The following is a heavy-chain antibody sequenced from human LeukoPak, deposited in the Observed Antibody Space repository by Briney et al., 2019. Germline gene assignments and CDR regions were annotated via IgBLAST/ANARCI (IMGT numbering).Heavy chain of an antibody. CDR3: AKGVHSSGYLQNWFDP. J-gene: IGHJ5*02. CDR2: ISGSGGST. Sequence: GGSLRLSCAASGFTFSSYAMSWVRQAPGKGLEWVSAISGSGGSTYYADSVKGRFTISRDNSKNTLYLHMNSLRAEDTAVYYCAKGVHSSGYLQNWFDPWGQGTLVTVSS. D-gene: IGHD6-19*01. CDR1: GFTFSSYA. V-gene: IGHV3-23*01.